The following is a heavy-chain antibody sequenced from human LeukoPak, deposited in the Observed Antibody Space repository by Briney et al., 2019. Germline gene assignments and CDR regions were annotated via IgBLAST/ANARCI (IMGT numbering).Heavy chain of an antibody. CDR2: MKQDGSEK. CDR1: GFTFSSYW. J-gene: IGHJ4*02. Sequence: GGSLRLSCAASGFTFSSYWMSWVRQAPGKGLGWVDNMKQDGSEKYYVDSVKGRFTTSRDNAKNSLYLQMNSLRAEDTAVYYCARNPLRELYIDYWGQGTLVTVSS. CDR3: ARNPLRELYIDY. D-gene: IGHD5/OR15-5a*01. V-gene: IGHV3-7*01.